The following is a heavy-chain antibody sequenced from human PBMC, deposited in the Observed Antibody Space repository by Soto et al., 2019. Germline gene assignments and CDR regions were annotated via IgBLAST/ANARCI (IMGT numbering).Heavy chain of an antibody. J-gene: IGHJ4*02. CDR1: GFSFSKYA. V-gene: IGHV3-30-3*01. CDR3: AAHGSGTSFYFDY. D-gene: IGHD3-10*01. CDR2: ITSDGSDE. Sequence: QVQLVESGGGVVQPGWSLRLSCTASGFSFSKYAMHWVRQAPAKGLEWVAVITSDGSDEFYADSVKGRFTISRDNSKNTLYLQMNSLRAEDTAVYYCAAHGSGTSFYFDYWGQGTLVTVSS.